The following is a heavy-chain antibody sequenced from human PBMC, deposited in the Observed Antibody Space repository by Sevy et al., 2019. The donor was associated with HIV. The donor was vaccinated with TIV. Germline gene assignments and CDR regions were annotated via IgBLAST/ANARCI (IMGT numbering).Heavy chain of an antibody. Sequence: SETLSLTCTVSGGSISSYYWSWIRQPPGKGLEWIGYIYYSGSTNYNPSLKSRVTISVDTSKNQFSLKLSSVTAADTAVYYCARGVRGDSTRGAFDYWGQGTLVTVSS. CDR2: IYYSGST. D-gene: IGHD3-10*01. CDR1: GGSISSYY. V-gene: IGHV4-59*13. J-gene: IGHJ4*02. CDR3: ARGVRGDSTRGAFDY.